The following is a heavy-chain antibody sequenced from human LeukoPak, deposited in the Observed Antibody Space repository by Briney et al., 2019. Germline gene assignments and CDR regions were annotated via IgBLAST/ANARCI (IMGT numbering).Heavy chain of an antibody. CDR3: ARDLDYYGSGNDY. CDR1: GFTFSRYS. CDR2: ISNRISTI. J-gene: IGHJ4*02. Sequence: PGGSLRLSCAASGFTFSRYSMNWVRQAPGKGLEWVSYISNRISTIYYADSVKGRFTISRDNAENSLYLQMNSLRDEDTAVYYCARDLDYYGSGNDYWGQGTLVTVSS. V-gene: IGHV3-48*02. D-gene: IGHD3-10*01.